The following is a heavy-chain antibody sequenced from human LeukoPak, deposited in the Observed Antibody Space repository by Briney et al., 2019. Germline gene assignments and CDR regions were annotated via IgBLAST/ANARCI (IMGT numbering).Heavy chain of an antibody. CDR3: ARQYCSGGSCYRYYFDY. CDR2: ISSNGGST. D-gene: IGHD2-15*01. Sequence: PGGSLRLSCAASGFTLSSYAMHWVRQAPGKGLEYVSAISSNGGSTYYANSVKGRFTISRDNSKNTLYLQMGSLRAEDMAVYYCARQYCSGGSCYRYYFDYWGQGTLVTVSS. V-gene: IGHV3-64*01. J-gene: IGHJ4*02. CDR1: GFTLSSYA.